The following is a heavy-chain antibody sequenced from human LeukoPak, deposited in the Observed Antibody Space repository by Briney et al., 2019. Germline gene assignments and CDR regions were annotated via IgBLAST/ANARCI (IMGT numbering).Heavy chain of an antibody. V-gene: IGHV4-59*11. CDR3: ARGLLQHYYYYMDV. D-gene: IGHD4-11*01. J-gene: IGHJ6*03. CDR2: IYYSGSA. CDR1: GGSISSHY. Sequence: SETLSLTCTVSGGSISSHYWSWIRQSPGKGLEWIGYIYYSGSANYNPSLKSRVTISLDTSNNQFSLKLSSVTAADSAVYYCARGLLQHYYYYMDVWGKGATVTVS.